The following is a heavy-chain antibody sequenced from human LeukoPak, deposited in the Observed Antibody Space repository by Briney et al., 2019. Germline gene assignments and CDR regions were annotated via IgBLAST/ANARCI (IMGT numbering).Heavy chain of an antibody. V-gene: IGHV1-8*01. CDR1: GYTFTSYD. CDR2: MNPNSGDT. J-gene: IGHJ5*02. CDR3: ARGKVGGSGSYYNEYNWFDP. Sequence: ASVKVSCKASGYTFTSYDINWVRQATGHGLEWMGWMNPNSGDTGYAQKFQGRVTMTRNTSISTAYMELSSLRSEDTAVYYCARGKVGGSGSYYNEYNWFDPWGQGTLVTVSS. D-gene: IGHD3-10*01.